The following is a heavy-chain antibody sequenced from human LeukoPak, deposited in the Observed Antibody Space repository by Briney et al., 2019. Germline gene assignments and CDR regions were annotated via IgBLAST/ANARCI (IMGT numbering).Heavy chain of an antibody. CDR1: GFTFSNYA. D-gene: IGHD2-2*02. V-gene: IGHV3-30*07. CDR3: AKGGRASCYTSSDY. J-gene: IGHJ4*02. Sequence: GGSLRLSCAASGFTFSNYAMHWVRQTPGKGLEWVAFVSYDGSWDSHSDSVKGRFTISRDNSKNTLYLQMSSLRAEDTAVYYCAKGGRASCYTSSDYWGQGTLVTVSS. CDR2: VSYDGSWD.